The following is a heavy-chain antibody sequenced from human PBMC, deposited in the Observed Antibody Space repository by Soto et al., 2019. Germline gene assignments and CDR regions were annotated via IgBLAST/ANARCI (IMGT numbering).Heavy chain of an antibody. Sequence: GESLKISCKVTGYNFTNYWVAWVRQMPGKGLEWMGIVFPGDSDTRYNPSFQGQVTFSADQSTGTAFLQWTSLKAPDTATYYCARRNLSCSGDACYGTTDLDFWGQGTKVTVYS. CDR3: ARRNLSCSGDACYGTTDLDF. CDR1: GYNFTNYW. CDR2: VFPGDSDT. J-gene: IGHJ4*02. D-gene: IGHD2-15*01. V-gene: IGHV5-51*01.